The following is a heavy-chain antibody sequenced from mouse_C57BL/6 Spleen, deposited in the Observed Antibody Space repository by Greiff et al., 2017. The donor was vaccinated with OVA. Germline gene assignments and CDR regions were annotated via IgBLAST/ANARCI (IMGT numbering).Heavy chain of an antibody. CDR1: GFSLTSYG. V-gene: IGHV2-2*01. CDR2: IWSGGST. Sequence: VQLVESGPGLVQPSQSLSITCTVSGFSLTSYGVHWVRQSPGKGLEWLGVIWSGGSTDYNAAFISRLSISKDNSKSQVFFKMNSLQADDTAIYYCARKRDGSRGDAMDYWGQGTSVTVSS. CDR3: ARKRDGSRGDAMDY. D-gene: IGHD1-1*01. J-gene: IGHJ4*01.